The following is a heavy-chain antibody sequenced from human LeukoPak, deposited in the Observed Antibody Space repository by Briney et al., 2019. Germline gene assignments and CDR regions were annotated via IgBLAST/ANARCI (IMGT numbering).Heavy chain of an antibody. J-gene: IGHJ4*02. D-gene: IGHD2-21*02. CDR1: GFTFTSYY. Sequence: GGSLRLSCAASGFTFTSYYMHWVRQAPGQGLEWMGRINPSGGSTSYAQKFQGRVTMTRDTSTSTVYMELSSLRSEDTAVYYCARGILDPHLSMRCGGDCSHDDYWGQGTLVTVSS. CDR2: INPSGGST. CDR3: ARGILDPHLSMRCGGDCSHDDY. V-gene: IGHV1-46*01.